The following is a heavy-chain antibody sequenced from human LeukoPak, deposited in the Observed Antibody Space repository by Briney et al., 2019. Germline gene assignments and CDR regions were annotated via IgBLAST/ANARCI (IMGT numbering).Heavy chain of an antibody. CDR1: GFTFSSYA. CDR2: ISGSGGST. CDR3: AKDRGSGSYYQERPFDY. V-gene: IGHV3-23*01. J-gene: IGHJ4*02. Sequence: PGGSLRLSCAASGFTFSSYAMSWVRQAPGKGLEWVSAISGSGGSTYYADSVKGRFTISRDNSKNTLYLQMNSLRVEDTAVYYCAKDRGSGSYYQERPFDYWGQGTLVTVSS. D-gene: IGHD3-10*01.